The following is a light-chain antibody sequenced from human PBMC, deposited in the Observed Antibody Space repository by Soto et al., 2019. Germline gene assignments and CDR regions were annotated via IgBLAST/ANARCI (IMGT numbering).Light chain of an antibody. CDR2: GAS. CDR1: QSISSSY. J-gene: IGKJ3*01. CDR3: QQYGSSRFT. V-gene: IGKV3-20*01. Sequence: EIVLTQSPGTLSLSPGERATLSCRASQSISSSYLAWYPQKPGQAPRLLVYGASSRATGIPDRFSGSGSGADVNLTISRLEPEDFAVYYCQQYGSSRFTFGPGTKVDIK.